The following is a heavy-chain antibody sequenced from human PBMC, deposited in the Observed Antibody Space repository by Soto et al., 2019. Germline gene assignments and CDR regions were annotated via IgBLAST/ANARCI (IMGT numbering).Heavy chain of an antibody. Sequence: QVQLQQWGAGLLKPSETLSLTCAVSGGSFSGYYWSWIRQPPGKGLEWIGEINQSGSTNYNPSLKSRVTISVDPSKNQFSLKLSSVTAADTAVYYCARGRQWLRIDYWGQGTLVTGSS. D-gene: IGHD6-19*01. V-gene: IGHV4-34*01. CDR1: GGSFSGYY. CDR2: INQSGST. CDR3: ARGRQWLRIDY. J-gene: IGHJ4*02.